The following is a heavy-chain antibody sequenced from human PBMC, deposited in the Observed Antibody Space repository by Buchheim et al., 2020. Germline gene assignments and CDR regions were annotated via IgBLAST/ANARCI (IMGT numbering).Heavy chain of an antibody. CDR1: GGSFSGYY. CDR3: ASRQGQLGYYFDY. Sequence: QVQLQQWGAGLLKPSETLSLTCAVYGGSFSGYYWSWIRQPPGKGLEWIGEINHSGSTNYNPSIKSRVTISVDTSKNQFSLKLSSVTAADTAVYYCASRQGQLGYYFDYWGQGTL. J-gene: IGHJ4*02. D-gene: IGHD6-6*01. V-gene: IGHV4-34*01. CDR2: INHSGST.